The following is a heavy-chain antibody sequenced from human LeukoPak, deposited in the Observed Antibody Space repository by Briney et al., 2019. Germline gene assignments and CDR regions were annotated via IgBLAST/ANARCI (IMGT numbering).Heavy chain of an antibody. Sequence: VASVKVSCKASGGTFSSYAISWVRQAPGQGLEWMGGIIPIFGTANYAQKFQGRVTITTDESTSTAYMELSSLRSEDTAVYYCARVGWLQLGSWFDPWGQGTLVTVSS. CDR3: ARVGWLQLGSWFDP. D-gene: IGHD5-24*01. CDR1: GGTFSSYA. CDR2: IIPIFGTA. V-gene: IGHV1-69*05. J-gene: IGHJ5*02.